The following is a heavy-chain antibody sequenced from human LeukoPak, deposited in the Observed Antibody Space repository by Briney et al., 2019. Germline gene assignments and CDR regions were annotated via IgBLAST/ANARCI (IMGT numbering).Heavy chain of an antibody. CDR2: IYDSGST. CDR1: GGSISSYY. V-gene: IGHV4-59*01. D-gene: IGHD1-1*01. J-gene: IGHJ6*02. Sequence: TSEALSLTCTVSGGSISSYYWSWIRQPPGKGLEWIGYIYDSGSTNYNPSLKSRVTISVDTSKNQFSLKLSSVTAADTAVYYCARVGGTNYYYYGMDVWGQGTTVTVSS. CDR3: ARVGGTNYYYYGMDV.